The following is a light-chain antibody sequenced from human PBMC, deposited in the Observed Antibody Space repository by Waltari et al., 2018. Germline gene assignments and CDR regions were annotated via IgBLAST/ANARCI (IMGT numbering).Light chain of an antibody. V-gene: IGKV1-39*01. CDR2: ASS. CDR3: QQSYSTPPFT. CDR1: QSISSY. J-gene: IGKJ3*01. Sequence: DIQMTHSPSSLSASVGASVTITCRASQSISSYLNWFQQNPGKAPNLLIYASSSLQSGDPSRFSGSGSETDFTLTISSLQPEDFATYYCQQSYSTPPFTFGPGTKVDIK.